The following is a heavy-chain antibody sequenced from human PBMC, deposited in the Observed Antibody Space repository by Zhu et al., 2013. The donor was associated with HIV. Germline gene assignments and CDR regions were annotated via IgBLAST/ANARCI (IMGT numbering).Heavy chain of an antibody. J-gene: IGHJ3*01. CDR2: VNHMGNT. D-gene: IGHD3-16*01. CDR3: ARGRVGGGRAFDV. Sequence: QVQFQESGPGLVKPAGTLSLSCAVSGGSISSDKWWTWVRQSPGKGLEWIGEVNHMGNTNFNSALKSRVTISVDKSKNQFSLKVTSMTAADTAVYFCARGRVGGGRAFDVWGQGTLVTVSS. CDR1: GGSISSDKW. V-gene: IGHV4-4*01.